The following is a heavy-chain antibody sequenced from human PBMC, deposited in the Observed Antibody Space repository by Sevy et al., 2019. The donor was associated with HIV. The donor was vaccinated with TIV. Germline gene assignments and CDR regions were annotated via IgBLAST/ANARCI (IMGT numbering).Heavy chain of an antibody. Sequence: GGSLRLSCTASGFTFSDYAMSWFRQAPGKGLEWVGFIRSKAYRGKTEYAASVKGRFTISRDDSKSIAYLQMNSLKTKDTAVYYCTRDPFLFRGYSYGPHYYGMDVWGQGTTVTVSS. J-gene: IGHJ6*02. CDR2: IRSKAYRGKT. V-gene: IGHV3-49*03. D-gene: IGHD5-18*01. CDR1: GFTFSDYA. CDR3: TRDPFLFRGYSYGPHYYGMDV.